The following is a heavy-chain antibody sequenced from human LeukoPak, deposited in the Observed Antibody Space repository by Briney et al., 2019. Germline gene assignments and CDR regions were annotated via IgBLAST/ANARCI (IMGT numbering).Heavy chain of an antibody. D-gene: IGHD4-17*01. CDR2: VSSSGSTI. V-gene: IGHV3-48*03. CDR1: GFTFSSYE. Sequence: GGSLRLSCAASGFTFSSYEMNWVRQAPGKGLEWVSYVSSSGSTIYYADSVKGRFTISRDNAKNSLYLQMNSLRAEDTAVYYCASGYGDYDVYFDYWGQGTLVTVSS. CDR3: ASGYGDYDVYFDY. J-gene: IGHJ4*02.